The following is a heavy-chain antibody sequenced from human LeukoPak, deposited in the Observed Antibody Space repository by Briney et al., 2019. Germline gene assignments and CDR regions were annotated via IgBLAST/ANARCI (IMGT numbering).Heavy chain of an antibody. V-gene: IGHV3-7*01. D-gene: IGHD3-3*01. Sequence: GGSLRLSCAASGFTFSSYWMSWVRQAPGKGLEWVANMKQDGSEKYYVDSVKGRFTISRDNAKNSLYLQMNSLRAEDTAVYYCARIVTAYYDFWSGYYRRNWFDPWGQGTLVTVSS. J-gene: IGHJ5*02. CDR2: MKQDGSEK. CDR1: GFTFSSYW. CDR3: ARIVTAYYDFWSGYYRRNWFDP.